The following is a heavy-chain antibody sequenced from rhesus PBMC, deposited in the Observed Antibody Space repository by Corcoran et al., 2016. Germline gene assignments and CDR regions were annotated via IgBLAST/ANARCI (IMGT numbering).Heavy chain of an antibody. J-gene: IGHJ5-1*01. CDR3: SRGSYTYYRFDV. CDR2: INSGWIN. V-gene: IGHV4S14*01. D-gene: IGHD2-15*01. Sequence: QVQLQESGPGLVKPSETLSLTCAVSGESIRSGCSWSWIRQSHGKGLEWIAHINSGWINYLNPSLKSRITISTNTSKNQFSLKLTSVTAADTAVYYCSRGSYTYYRFDVWGPGVLVTVSS. CDR1: GESIRSGCS.